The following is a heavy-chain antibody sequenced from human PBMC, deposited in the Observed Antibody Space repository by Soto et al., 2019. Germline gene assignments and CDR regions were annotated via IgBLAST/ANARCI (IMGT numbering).Heavy chain of an antibody. V-gene: IGHV1-24*01. J-gene: IGHJ4*02. CDR1: GYTLTELS. CDR3: ATGYDILTGYYMSHDNFDY. D-gene: IGHD3-9*01. CDR2: FDPEDGET. Sequence: QVQLVQSGAEVKKPGASVKVSCKVSGYTLTELSMHWVRQAPGKGLEWMGGFDPEDGETIYAQKFQGRVTMTEDTSTDTAYMELSSLRSEDTAVYYCATGYDILTGYYMSHDNFDYWGQGTLVTVSS.